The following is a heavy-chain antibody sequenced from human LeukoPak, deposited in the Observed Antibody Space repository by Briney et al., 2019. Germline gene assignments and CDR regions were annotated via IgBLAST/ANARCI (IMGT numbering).Heavy chain of an antibody. V-gene: IGHV4-59*01. CDR3: ARGSNYYDSSGDFDY. D-gene: IGHD3-22*01. CDR2: IHYSGST. CDR1: GGSISSYY. J-gene: IGHJ4*02. Sequence: SETLSLTCTVSGGSISSYYWSWIRQPPGKGLEWIGYIHYSGSTNYNPSLKSRVTISVDTSKNQFSLKLSSVTAADTAVYYCARGSNYYDSSGDFDYWGQGTLVTVSS.